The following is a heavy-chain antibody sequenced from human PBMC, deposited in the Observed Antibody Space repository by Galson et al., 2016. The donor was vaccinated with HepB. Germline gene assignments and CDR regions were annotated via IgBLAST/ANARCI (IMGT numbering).Heavy chain of an antibody. CDR2: ISSRGITT. Sequence: TWVRQAPGKGLEWVSAISSRGITTFYSDSVKGRFTVSRDNSKNTPFLQMDSLRAEDTAIYYCAKDFGSTGYYQVFESWGQGTLVAVSS. CDR3: AKDFGSTGYYQVFES. D-gene: IGHD3-22*01. V-gene: IGHV3-23*01. J-gene: IGHJ4*02.